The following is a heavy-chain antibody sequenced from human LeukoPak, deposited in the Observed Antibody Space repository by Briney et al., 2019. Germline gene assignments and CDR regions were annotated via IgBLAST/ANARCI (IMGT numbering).Heavy chain of an antibody. CDR1: GFTVSSNY. CDR2: IYSGGST. CDR3: ARDRGNGYFDY. J-gene: IGHJ4*02. Sequence: GGSLRLSCAASGFTVSSNYMSWVRQAPGKGLEWVSVIYSGGSTYYADSVKGRFTISRDNSKNTLYPQMNSLRAEDTAVYYCARDRGNGYFDYWGQGTLVTVSS. D-gene: IGHD4-23*01. V-gene: IGHV3-66*01.